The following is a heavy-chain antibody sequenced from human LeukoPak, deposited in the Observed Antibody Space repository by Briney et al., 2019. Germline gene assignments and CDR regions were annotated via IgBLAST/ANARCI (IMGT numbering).Heavy chain of an antibody. CDR3: ARRYSGTYGIDY. J-gene: IGHJ4*02. Sequence: GGSLRLSCAASGFIFRSSSMNWIRQAPGKGLEWVSYISSTSDPIYYTDSVKGRFTISRDNAKNSLYLHMNSLRDEDTAVYYCARRYSGTYGIDYWGQGTLVTVSS. D-gene: IGHD1-26*01. CDR1: GFIFRSSS. V-gene: IGHV3-48*02. CDR2: ISSTSDPI.